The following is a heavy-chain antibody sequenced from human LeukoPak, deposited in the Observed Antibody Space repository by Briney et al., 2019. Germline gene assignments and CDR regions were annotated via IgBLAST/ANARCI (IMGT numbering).Heavy chain of an antibody. CDR2: IYWSDDK. J-gene: IGHJ4*02. CDR3: VRYYGSGRGDY. V-gene: IGHV2-5*04. CDR1: GFSLSNTRMG. D-gene: IGHD3-10*01. Sequence: SGPTLVNPTETLTLTCTVSGFSLSNTRMGVSWIRQPPGKALEWLALIYWSDDKRYTPSLKSRLTITKDTSKNQVVLTMANMDPVDTGTYYCVRYYGSGRGDYWGQGTLVTVSS.